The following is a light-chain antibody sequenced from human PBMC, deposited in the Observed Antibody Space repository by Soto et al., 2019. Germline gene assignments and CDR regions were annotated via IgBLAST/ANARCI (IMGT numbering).Light chain of an antibody. V-gene: IGLV2-8*01. J-gene: IGLJ2*01. CDR2: DVT. CDR1: SSDIGGYNF. Sequence: QSALTQTPSASGSPGQSVTISCTGTSSDIGGYNFVSWYQQHPGKAPKLMIYDVTKRPSGVPDRSSGSKSGNTASLTVSGLQAEDEADYYCASYAGVNNLLFGGGTKLTVL. CDR3: ASYAGVNNLL.